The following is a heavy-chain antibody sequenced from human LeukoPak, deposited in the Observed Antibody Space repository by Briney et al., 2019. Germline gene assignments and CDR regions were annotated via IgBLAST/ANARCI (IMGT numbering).Heavy chain of an antibody. J-gene: IGHJ4*02. CDR1: GGSISSYY. Sequence: SETLSLTCTVSGGSISSYYWSWIRQPPGKELEWIGYIYYSGSTNYNPSLKSRVTISVDTSKNQFSLKLSSVTAADTAVYYCARQRSDYFDYWGQGTLVTVSS. CDR2: IYYSGST. V-gene: IGHV4-59*08. CDR3: ARQRSDYFDY.